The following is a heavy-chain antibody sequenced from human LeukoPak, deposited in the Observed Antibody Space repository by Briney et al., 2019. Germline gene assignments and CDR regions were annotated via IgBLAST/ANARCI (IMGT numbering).Heavy chain of an antibody. D-gene: IGHD3-3*02. J-gene: IGHJ4*02. Sequence: KPSETLSLTCTVSGGSVSSSSYYWGWIRQPPGEGLEWIASIYYSGSTYYNPSLKSRVTISVDTSKNQFSLKLSSVTAADTAVYYCARTSIPLGMGSFDSWGQGTLVTVSS. V-gene: IGHV4-39*01. CDR2: IYYSGST. CDR1: GGSVSSSSYY. CDR3: ARTSIPLGMGSFDS.